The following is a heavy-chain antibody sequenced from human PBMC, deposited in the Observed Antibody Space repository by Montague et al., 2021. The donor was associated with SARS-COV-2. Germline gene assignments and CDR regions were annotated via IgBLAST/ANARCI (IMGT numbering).Heavy chain of an antibody. CDR3: ARHITGSGNAFDI. D-gene: IGHD3-10*01. J-gene: IGHJ3*02. V-gene: IGHV4-39*01. Sequence: SETLSLTCTVSGGSISSTSYYWGWIRQPPGKGLEWIGSISYSGSTYYKSSLKSRVTISVDTSKNQFSLRLSSVTAAGTSAYYCARHITGSGNAFDIWGQGTMVTVSS. CDR2: ISYSGST. CDR1: GGSISSTSYY.